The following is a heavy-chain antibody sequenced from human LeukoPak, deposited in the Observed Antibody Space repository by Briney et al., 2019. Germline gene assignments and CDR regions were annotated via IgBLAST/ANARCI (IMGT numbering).Heavy chain of an antibody. D-gene: IGHD5-18*01. CDR2: IIPIFGTA. J-gene: IGHJ4*02. V-gene: IGHV1-69*06. Sequence: SVKVSCKASGGTFSSYAISWVRQAPGQGLEWMGGIIPIFGTANYAQKFQGRVTTTADKSTSTAYMELSSLRSEDTAVYYCAREYSYGRNYWGQGTLVTISS. CDR3: AREYSYGRNY. CDR1: GGTFSSYA.